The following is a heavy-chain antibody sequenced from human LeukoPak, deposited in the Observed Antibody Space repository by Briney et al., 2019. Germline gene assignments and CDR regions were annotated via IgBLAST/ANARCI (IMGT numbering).Heavy chain of an antibody. CDR3: AKDHSSSWYFPDY. Sequence: GGSLRLSCAASGFTFSSYGMHWVRQAPGKGLEWVAVISYDGSNKYYADSVKGRFTISRDNSKNTLYLQMNSLRAEDTAVYYCAKDHSSSWYFPDYWGQGTLVTVSS. CDR1: GFTFSSYG. V-gene: IGHV3-30*18. CDR2: ISYDGSNK. D-gene: IGHD6-13*01. J-gene: IGHJ4*02.